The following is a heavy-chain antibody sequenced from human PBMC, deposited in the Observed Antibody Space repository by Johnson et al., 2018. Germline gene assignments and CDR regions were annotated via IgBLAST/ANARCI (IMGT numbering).Heavy chain of an antibody. CDR1: GFTFSSYG. CDR2: ISYDGGRK. CDR3: AGYNGGFWSGYYTAYYMDV. D-gene: IGHD3-3*01. J-gene: IGHJ6*03. Sequence: VQLVESGGGVVQPGRSLRLSCAVSGFTFSSYGMHWVRQAPGKGLEWVAYISYDGGRKHYEDSVKDRFTISRDNFKSTLFLQMNSLRAEDTALYYCAGYNGGFWSGYYTAYYMDVWGKGTTVTVSS. V-gene: IGHV3-30*03.